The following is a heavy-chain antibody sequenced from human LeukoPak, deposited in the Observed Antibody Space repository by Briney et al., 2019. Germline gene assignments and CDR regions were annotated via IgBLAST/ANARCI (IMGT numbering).Heavy chain of an antibody. V-gene: IGHV3-21*01. D-gene: IGHD6-6*01. J-gene: IGHJ4*02. CDR3: AREYSSSSGRSFDY. CDR1: GFTFSSYS. CDR2: ISSTSSYI. Sequence: GGSLRLSCAASGFTFSSYSMNWVRQAPGKGLEWVSFISSTSSYINYADSVKGRFTISRDNAKNSLYLQMNSLRAEDTAVYYCAREYSSSSGRSFDYWGQGTLVTVSS.